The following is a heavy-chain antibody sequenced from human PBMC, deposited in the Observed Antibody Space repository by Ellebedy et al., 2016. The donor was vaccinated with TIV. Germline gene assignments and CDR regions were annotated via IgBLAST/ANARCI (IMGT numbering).Heavy chain of an antibody. CDR1: GFTFVGYA. D-gene: IGHD3-9*01. V-gene: IGHV3-48*02. J-gene: IGHJ6*02. CDR3: ARDRVGRYFDWAETHYGMDV. Sequence: GESLKISCAASGFTFVGYAMNWVRQAPGKGLEWMSYITSSTIYYADSVKGRFTISRDNAKNSLYLQMNSLRDEDTALYYCARDRVGRYFDWAETHYGMDVWGQGTTVTVSS. CDR2: ITSSTI.